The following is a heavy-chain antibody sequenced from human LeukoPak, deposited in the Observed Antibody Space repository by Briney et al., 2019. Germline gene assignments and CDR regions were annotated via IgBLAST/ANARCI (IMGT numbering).Heavy chain of an antibody. D-gene: IGHD2-15*01. Sequence: PGGSLRLSCAASGFTFTTYWMHWVRQAPGQGLVWVSRINSDGSSTSYADSVKGRFTISRDNAKNSLYLQMNSLRAEDTAVYYCARGLVPVVAATRGLYYFDYWGQGTLVTVSS. CDR2: INSDGSST. J-gene: IGHJ4*02. CDR3: ARGLVPVVAATRGLYYFDY. V-gene: IGHV3-74*01. CDR1: GFTFTTYW.